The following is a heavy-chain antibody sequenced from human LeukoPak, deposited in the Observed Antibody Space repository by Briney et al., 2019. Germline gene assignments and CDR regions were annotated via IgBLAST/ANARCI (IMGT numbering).Heavy chain of an antibody. CDR1: GFTFINYW. Sequence: LRGGSLRLSCAASGFTFINYWMSWVRQAPGKGLEWVANIKQDGSEKYYVDSVKGRFTISRDNAKNSLYLQMNSLRAEDTAVYYCARVFWGSRGPHFDYWGQGTLVTVSS. V-gene: IGHV3-7*01. CDR2: IKQDGSEK. D-gene: IGHD7-27*01. J-gene: IGHJ4*02. CDR3: ARVFWGSRGPHFDY.